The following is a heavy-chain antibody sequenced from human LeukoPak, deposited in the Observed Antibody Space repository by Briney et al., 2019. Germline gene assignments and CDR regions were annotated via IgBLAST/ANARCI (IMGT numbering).Heavy chain of an antibody. CDR2: IIPIFGTA. CDR1: GGTFSSYA. Sequence: SVKVSCQASGGTFSSYAISWVRQPPGQGIEWMGGIIPIFGTANYAQKFQGRVTITTDESTSTAYMGLSSLRSEDTAVYYCASGPLWEWELTTGLDVWGKGTTVTVSS. J-gene: IGHJ6*04. CDR3: ASGPLWEWELTTGLDV. V-gene: IGHV1-69*05. D-gene: IGHD1-26*01.